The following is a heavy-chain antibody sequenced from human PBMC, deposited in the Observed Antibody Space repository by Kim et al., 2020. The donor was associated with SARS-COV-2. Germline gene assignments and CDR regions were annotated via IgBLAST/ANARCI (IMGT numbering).Heavy chain of an antibody. J-gene: IGHJ4*02. CDR3: ARRLDY. V-gene: IGHV3-48*01. CDR2: ISPSSSKI. CDR1: GFTVSDYS. Sequence: GGSLRLSCAASGFTVSDYSMNWVRQAPGKGLEWISYISPSSSKIYYADSVKGRFTISRDSVKNSVYLQMNRLRVEDTAVYYCARRLDYWGQGTLVTVSS.